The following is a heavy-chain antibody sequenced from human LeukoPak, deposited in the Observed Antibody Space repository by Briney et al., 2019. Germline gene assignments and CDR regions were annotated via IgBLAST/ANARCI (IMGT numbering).Heavy chain of an antibody. CDR3: ARGTDYDAFDI. V-gene: IGHV3-43*02. CDR1: GFTFDDYA. Sequence: GGSLRLSCAASGFTFDDYAMHWVRQAPGKGLEWVSLISGDGGSTYYADSVKGRFTISRDNAKNSLYLQMNSLRAEDTAVYYCARGTDYDAFDIWGQGTMVTVSS. D-gene: IGHD4-11*01. J-gene: IGHJ3*02. CDR2: ISGDGGST.